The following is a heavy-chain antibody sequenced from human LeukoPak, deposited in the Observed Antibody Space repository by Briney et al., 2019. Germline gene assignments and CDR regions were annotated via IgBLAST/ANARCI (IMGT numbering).Heavy chain of an antibody. J-gene: IGHJ4*02. CDR2: INPSGGST. CDR1: GYTFTSYY. V-gene: IGHV1-46*01. D-gene: IGHD3-10*01. Sequence: GASVKVSCKASGYTFTSYYMHWVRQAPGQGLEWMGIINPSGGSTSYAQKFQGRVTMPRDTSTSTVYMELSSLRSEDTAVYYCARDIGYGSGSYSALVFDYWGQGTLVTVSS. CDR3: ARDIGYGSGSYSALVFDY.